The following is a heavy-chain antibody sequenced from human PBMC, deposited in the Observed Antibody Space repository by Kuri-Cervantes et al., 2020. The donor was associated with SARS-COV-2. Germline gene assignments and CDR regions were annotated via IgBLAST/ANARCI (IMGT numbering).Heavy chain of an antibody. CDR2: VYYSGIT. J-gene: IGHJ4*02. Sequence: SETLSLTCNVSGDSIRDYYWNWIRQSPGKGLEWIGYVYYSGITDYNPSLKSRVTISVHTSKNQFSLRLNSVTAADTAVYYCARGGFYDILTGYYPPFDYWGQGTLVTVSS. CDR1: GDSIRDYY. CDR3: ARGGFYDILTGYYPPFDY. V-gene: IGHV4-59*01. D-gene: IGHD3-9*01.